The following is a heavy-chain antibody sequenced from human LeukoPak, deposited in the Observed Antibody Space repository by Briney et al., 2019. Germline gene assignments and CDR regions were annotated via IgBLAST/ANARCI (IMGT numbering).Heavy chain of an antibody. J-gene: IGHJ4*02. D-gene: IGHD5-24*01. CDR1: GGSIRSYY. V-gene: IGHV4-59*08. CDR3: ARHRRDGSPTQD. CDR2: IYYSGST. Sequence: PSETLSLTCTVSGGSIRSYYWNWIRQPPGKGLEWIGYIYYSGSTNYNPSLKSRVTISVDTSKNQFSLKLNSVTAADTAVYYCARHRRDGSPTQDWGQGTLVTVSS.